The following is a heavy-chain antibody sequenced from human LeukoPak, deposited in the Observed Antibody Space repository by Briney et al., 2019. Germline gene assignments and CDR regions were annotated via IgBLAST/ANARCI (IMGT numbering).Heavy chain of an antibody. CDR3: ARDKRGTYYYYYYGMDV. CDR2: ISAYNGNT. D-gene: IGHD1-1*01. V-gene: IGHV1-18*01. Sequence: GASVKVSCKASGYTFTSYGISWVRQAPGQGLEWMGWISAYNGNTNYAQKLQGRVTMTTDTSTSAAYMELRSLRSDDTAVYYCARDKRGTYYYYYYGMDVWGQGTTVTVSS. J-gene: IGHJ6*02. CDR1: GYTFTSYG.